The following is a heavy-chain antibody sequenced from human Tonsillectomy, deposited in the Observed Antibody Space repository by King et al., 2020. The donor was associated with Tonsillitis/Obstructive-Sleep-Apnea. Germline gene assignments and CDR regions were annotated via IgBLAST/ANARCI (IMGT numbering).Heavy chain of an antibody. CDR3: ARELIVVVPAAVKGTKVSVHYYYYMDV. J-gene: IGHJ6*03. Sequence: VQLVESGGGLVQPGGSLRLSCVASGFSFSSNWMSWVRQAPGKGLEWVANIKQDGSEKYYVGSVKGRFTISRDNAKNSLYLQMNSLRAEDTAVYYCARELIVVVPAAVKGTKVSVHYYYYMDVWGKGTTVTVSS. CDR1: GFSFSSNW. V-gene: IGHV3-7*01. D-gene: IGHD2-2*01. CDR2: IKQDGSEK.